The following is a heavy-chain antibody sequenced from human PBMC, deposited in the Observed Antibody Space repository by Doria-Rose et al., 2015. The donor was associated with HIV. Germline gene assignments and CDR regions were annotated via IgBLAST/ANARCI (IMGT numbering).Heavy chain of an antibody. Sequence: VQLVQSGGGLVQPGRSLRLSCVGSGFSFESYAMHWVRLAPGKGLEWVAGISWDSGAKGIADSVEGRFTISRDNAKKSVYLEMRSLRPEDTAFYYCAKAPIIGPKYYCYMDVWGKGTSVTVSS. V-gene: IGHV3-9*01. CDR2: ISWDSGAK. D-gene: IGHD3-3*01. CDR3: AKAPIIGPKYYCYMDV. J-gene: IGHJ6*03. CDR1: GFSFESYA.